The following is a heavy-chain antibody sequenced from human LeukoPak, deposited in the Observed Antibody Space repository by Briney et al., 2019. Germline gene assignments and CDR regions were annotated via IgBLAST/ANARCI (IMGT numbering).Heavy chain of an antibody. J-gene: IGHJ4*02. Sequence: GGSLRLSCAVSGFTFSNYAMSWVRQAPGKGLEWVSTITGTGGDTNYADSVKGRVTISRDNSKNTLYLQMNSLRAEDTATYYCAKGGANRVYYFDSWGQGTLVTVSS. V-gene: IGHV3-23*01. CDR2: ITGTGGDT. CDR1: GFTFSNYA. D-gene: IGHD2/OR15-2a*01. CDR3: AKGGANRVYYFDS.